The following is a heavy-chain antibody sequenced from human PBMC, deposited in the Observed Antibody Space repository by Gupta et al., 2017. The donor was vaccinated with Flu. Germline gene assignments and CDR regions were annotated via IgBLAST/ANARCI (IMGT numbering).Heavy chain of an antibody. CDR1: GYY. CDR2: INHSGRN. V-gene: IGHV4-34*01. CDR3: AIAPEAGRIEAAFAP. J-gene: IGHJ5*02. Sequence: GYYCSWIRQPPGKGLEGIGEINHSGRNKYNPARKSRVTISVEKAKNKVSVKLRSVAAAETAVYYYAIAPEAGRIEAAFAPGSQGTIVTVFS. D-gene: IGHD6-25*01.